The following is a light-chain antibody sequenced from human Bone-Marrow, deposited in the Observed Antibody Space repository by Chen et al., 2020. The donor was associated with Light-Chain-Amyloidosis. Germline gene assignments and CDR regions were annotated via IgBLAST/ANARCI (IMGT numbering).Light chain of an antibody. CDR2: ADD. Sequence: FMLNHHHSASESSGQSVIICCTRSRGSISANYVQWYQQRPGSSPTTVLYADDQRPSGVPDRFSGSIDRSSNSASLTIAGLKTEDEADYYCQSYQGSSQGVFGGGTKLTVL. J-gene: IGLJ3*02. V-gene: IGLV6-57*01. CDR1: RGSISANY. CDR3: QSYQGSSQGV.